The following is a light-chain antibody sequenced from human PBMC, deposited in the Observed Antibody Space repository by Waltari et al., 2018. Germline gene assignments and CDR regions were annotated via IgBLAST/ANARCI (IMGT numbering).Light chain of an antibody. CDR1: SSDVGGYNY. CDR2: EVS. Sequence: QSALTQPASVSGSPGQSITISCTGTSSDVGGYNYVSWYQQRPGKAPKVMIYEVSYRPAGVFKRFAGSKSGNTASLTISGLQAEDEADYYCASYTSSSTWVFGGGTKLTVL. CDR3: ASYTSSSTWV. J-gene: IGLJ3*02. V-gene: IGLV2-14*03.